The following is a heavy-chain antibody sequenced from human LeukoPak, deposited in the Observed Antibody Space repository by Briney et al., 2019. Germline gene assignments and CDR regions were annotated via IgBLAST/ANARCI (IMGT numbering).Heavy chain of an antibody. D-gene: IGHD6-19*01. CDR2: ISSNGGNT. Sequence: GRSLRLSCAASGFTFSSYAMHWVRQAPGKGLEYVSAISSNGGNTFYANSVKGRFTVSRDSSKSTLYLQMGSLRPEDTAVYYCARVPNSSGWSTFDYWGLGTLVTVSS. CDR1: GFTFSSYA. J-gene: IGHJ4*02. CDR3: ARVPNSSGWSTFDY. V-gene: IGHV3-64*01.